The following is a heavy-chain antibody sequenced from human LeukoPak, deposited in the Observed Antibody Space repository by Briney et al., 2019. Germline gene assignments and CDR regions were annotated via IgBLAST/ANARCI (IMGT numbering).Heavy chain of an antibody. CDR3: ARHWELLYVFDY. D-gene: IGHD1-26*01. J-gene: IGHJ4*02. V-gene: IGHV4-59*05. Sequence: PSETLSLTCTVSGASITSYHWSWLRQPAGKGLEWIGRIYYSGSTYYNPSLKSRVTISVDTSKNQFSLKLSSVTAADTAVYYCARHWELLYVFDYWGQGTLVTVSS. CDR1: GASITSYH. CDR2: IYYSGST.